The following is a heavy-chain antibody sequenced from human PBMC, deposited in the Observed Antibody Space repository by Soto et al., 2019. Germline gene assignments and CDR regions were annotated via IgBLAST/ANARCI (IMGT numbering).Heavy chain of an antibody. V-gene: IGHV4-30-2*01. CDR2: IFPSGTT. CDR3: ARSREFDY. J-gene: IGHJ4*02. CDR1: GGSLSGATYS. Sequence: SETLSLTCGVSGGSLSGATYSWNWIRQPPGKGLEWIGYIFPSGTTYYNPSLKSRVTISIDVSKNQFSLSLRSLTAADTAVYYCARSREFDYWSQGTLVTVSS.